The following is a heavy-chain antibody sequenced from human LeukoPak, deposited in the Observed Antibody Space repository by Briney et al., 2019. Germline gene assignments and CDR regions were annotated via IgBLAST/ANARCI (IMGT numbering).Heavy chain of an antibody. CDR3: ARVFSRTTIFGVVINYYFDY. Sequence: SVKVSRKASGGTFSSYAISWVRQAPGQGLEWMGGIIPIFGTANYAQKFQGRVTITADESTSTAYMELSSLRSEDTAVYYCARVFSRTTIFGVVINYYFDYWGQGTLVTVSS. V-gene: IGHV1-69*13. CDR1: GGTFSSYA. J-gene: IGHJ4*02. CDR2: IIPIFGTA. D-gene: IGHD3-3*01.